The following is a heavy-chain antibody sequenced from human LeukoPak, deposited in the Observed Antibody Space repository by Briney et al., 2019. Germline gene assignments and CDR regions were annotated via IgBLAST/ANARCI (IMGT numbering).Heavy chain of an antibody. CDR2: IRYDGSNK. CDR1: GFTFSSYG. D-gene: IGHD5-18*01. V-gene: IGHV3-30*02. CDR3: AKDFRYGTIFDY. J-gene: IGHJ4*02. Sequence: AGGSLRLSCAASGFTFSSYGMHWVRQAPGKGLEWVAFIRYDGSNKYYADSVKGRFTISRDNSKNTLYLQMNSLRAEDTAVYYCAKDFRYGTIFDYWGQGTLVTVSS.